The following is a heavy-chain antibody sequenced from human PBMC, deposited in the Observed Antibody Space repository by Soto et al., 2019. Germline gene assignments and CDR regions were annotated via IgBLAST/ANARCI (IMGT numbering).Heavy chain of an antibody. CDR1: GYRFTNYW. CDR3: ARLGFNYDFLSGYYNVHHYYGIDV. J-gene: IGHJ6*02. V-gene: IGHV5-51*01. CDR2: IYRSDSDI. Sequence: PGESLKISCKGSGYRFTNYWIAWVRQRPGKGLEWMGIIYRSDSDIRYSPSFQGQVTISADKSINSVYLQWSSLKASDTATYYCARLGFNYDFLSGYYNVHHYYGIDVWGQGTTVTVSS. D-gene: IGHD3-3*01.